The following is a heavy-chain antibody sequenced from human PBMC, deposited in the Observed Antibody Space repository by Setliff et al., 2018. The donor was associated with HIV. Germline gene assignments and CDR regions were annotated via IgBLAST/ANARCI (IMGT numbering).Heavy chain of an antibody. D-gene: IGHD6-13*01. V-gene: IGHV4-38-2*02. J-gene: IGHJ4*02. CDR2: IYHSGST. CDR1: GFSISTNYY. Sequence: ASETLSLTCTVSGFSISTNYYWGWIRQPPGKGLEWIGSIYHSGSTYYNPSLKSRVTISVDTSKNQFSLKVSSVTAADTAVYYCARVARGGHSSRWYYFDYWGQGTLVTVSS. CDR3: ARVARGGHSSRWYYFDY.